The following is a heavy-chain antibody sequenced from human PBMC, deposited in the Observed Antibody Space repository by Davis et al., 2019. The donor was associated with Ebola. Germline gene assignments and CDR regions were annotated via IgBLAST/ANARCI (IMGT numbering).Heavy chain of an antibody. CDR1: GESFSGYF. J-gene: IGHJ2*01. V-gene: IGHV4-34*11. Sequence: SETLSLTCAVNGESFSGYFWSWIRQPPGKGLEWIGSIYYNGRTYYSSSLEGRVTILLDTSKNQFSLKLRSVTAADTDVYFCARLSGLFSSSSGALYFDLWGRGTLVSVSS. CDR3: ARLSGLFSSSSGALYFDL. D-gene: IGHD6-6*01. CDR2: IYYNGRT.